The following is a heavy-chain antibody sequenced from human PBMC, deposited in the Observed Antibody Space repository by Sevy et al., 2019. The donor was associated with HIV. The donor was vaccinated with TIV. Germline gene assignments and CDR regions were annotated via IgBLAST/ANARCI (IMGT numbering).Heavy chain of an antibody. CDR3: ARASHVSGSYTNDY. CDR2: INPNNGGT. J-gene: IGHJ4*02. D-gene: IGHD3-10*01. Sequence: ASVKVSCRASGYTFTDYYLHWVRQAPGQGLEWMGWINPNNGGTEDAHRFQGRVAMTRDTSISTVYMELSRLRSDDTAVYYCARASHVSGSYTNDYWRQGTLVTVSS. CDR1: GYTFTDYY. V-gene: IGHV1-2*02.